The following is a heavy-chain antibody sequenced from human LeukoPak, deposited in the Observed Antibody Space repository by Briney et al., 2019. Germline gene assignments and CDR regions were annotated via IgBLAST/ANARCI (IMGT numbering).Heavy chain of an antibody. CDR3: ARGGHYYDSSGYYYGDY. D-gene: IGHD3-22*01. V-gene: IGHV4-34*01. Sequence: SETLSLTCTVSGGSISSYYWSWIRQPPGKGLEWIGEINHSGSTNYNPSLKSRVTISVDTSKNQFSLKLSSVTAADTAVYYCARGGHYYDSSGYYYGDYWGQGTLVTVSS. CDR1: GGSISSYY. CDR2: INHSGST. J-gene: IGHJ4*02.